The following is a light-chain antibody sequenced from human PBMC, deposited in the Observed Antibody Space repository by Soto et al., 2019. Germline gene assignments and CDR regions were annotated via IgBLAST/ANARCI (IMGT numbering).Light chain of an antibody. V-gene: IGKV3-15*01. Sequence: EIVLTQSSGPLSFSPGERTTLSCRASQSVSSKLAWYQQKPGQAPRLLFYGASTGATGIPARFSGSGSETEFTLSISSLQSEDFAVYYCQQYNNWPGTFGQGTKVDIK. CDR2: GAS. J-gene: IGKJ1*01. CDR1: QSVSSK. CDR3: QQYNNWPGT.